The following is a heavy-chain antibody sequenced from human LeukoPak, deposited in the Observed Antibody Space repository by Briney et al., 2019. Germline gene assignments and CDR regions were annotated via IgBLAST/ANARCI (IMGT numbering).Heavy chain of an antibody. J-gene: IGHJ4*02. CDR1: GFNFKTYT. CDR2: ITAGDGAT. D-gene: IGHD1-1*01. V-gene: IGHV3-23*01. CDR3: ARDRSTDAISEF. Sequence: PGGSLRLSCAASGFNFKTYTLTWVRQAPGKRPEWLSSITAGDGATYYADSVRGRFTISRDYSRNTVYLHLSGLRAEDTAAYYCARDRSTDAISEFWGQGTLVAVSS.